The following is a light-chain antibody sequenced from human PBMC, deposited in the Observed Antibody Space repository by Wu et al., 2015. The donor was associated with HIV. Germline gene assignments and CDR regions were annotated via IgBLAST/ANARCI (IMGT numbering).Light chain of an antibody. CDR3: QQYGTSPPWT. CDR1: QSVSGDS. CDR2: GAS. Sequence: EIVLTQSPGTLSLSPGERATLSCRASQSVSGDSLAWYQQRPGQTPRLVIYGASHRATDIPDRFTGSGSGTDFTLTISRLEPEDFAMYYCQQYGTSPPWTFGQGTKVEMK. J-gene: IGKJ1*01. V-gene: IGKV3-20*01.